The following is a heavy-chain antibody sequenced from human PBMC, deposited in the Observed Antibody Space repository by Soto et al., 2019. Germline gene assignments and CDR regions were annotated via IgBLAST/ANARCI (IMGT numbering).Heavy chain of an antibody. Sequence: ASVKVSCKASGGTFSSYAISWVRQAPGQGLEWMGGIIPIFGTANYAQKFQGRVTITADESTSTAYMELSSLRSEDTAVYYCARSISSIAARPTWVNYYYGMDVWGQGTTVTVSS. J-gene: IGHJ6*02. CDR3: ARSISSIAARPTWVNYYYGMDV. D-gene: IGHD6-6*01. V-gene: IGHV1-69*13. CDR1: GGTFSSYA. CDR2: IIPIFGTA.